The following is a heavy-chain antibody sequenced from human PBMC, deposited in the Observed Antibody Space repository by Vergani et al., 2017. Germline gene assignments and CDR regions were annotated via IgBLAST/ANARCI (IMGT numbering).Heavy chain of an antibody. CDR2: IWYDGSNK. CDR3: ARGTNPYCSSTSCYLDAFDY. Sequence: QVQLVESGGGVVQPGRSLRLSCAASGFTFSSYGMHWVRQAPGKGLEWVAVIWYDGSNKYYADAVKGRFTISRDNSKNTLYLQMNSLRAEDTAVYYCARGTNPYCSSTSCYLDAFDYWGQGTLVTVSS. D-gene: IGHD2-2*01. V-gene: IGHV3-33*01. J-gene: IGHJ4*02. CDR1: GFTFSSYG.